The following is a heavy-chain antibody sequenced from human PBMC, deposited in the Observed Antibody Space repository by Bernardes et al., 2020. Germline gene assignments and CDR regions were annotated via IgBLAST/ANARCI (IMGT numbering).Heavy chain of an antibody. CDR1: AYSITTSSY. Sequence: SETLSLTCSVSAYSITTSSYWGWIRQTPEKGLEWIGTIYHTGSTYYNPSLKSRVTISVDTSKNQFSLNLRSVTAADTAIYYCTRSSGIVVAEVDSWGQGTLVIVSS. CDR3: TRSSGIVVAEVDS. J-gene: IGHJ4*02. CDR2: IYHTGST. D-gene: IGHD6-19*01. V-gene: IGHV4-38-2*01.